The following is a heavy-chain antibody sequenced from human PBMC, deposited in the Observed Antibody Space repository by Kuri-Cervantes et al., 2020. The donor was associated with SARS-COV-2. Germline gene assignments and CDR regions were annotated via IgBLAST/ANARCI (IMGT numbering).Heavy chain of an antibody. D-gene: IGHD3-10*01. J-gene: IGHJ6*02. CDR3: ARGMVRGIIQYYYYAMDV. Sequence: ASVKVSCKASGYTFSDYSNYYMYWVRQAPGQGLEWMGWINPNSGGTNYAQNFQGWVTMTRDTSISTAYMELSRLRSDYTAVYYCARGMVRGIIQYYYYAMDVWGQGTTVTVSS. CDR2: INPNSGGT. V-gene: IGHV1-2*04. CDR1: GYTFSDYSNYY.